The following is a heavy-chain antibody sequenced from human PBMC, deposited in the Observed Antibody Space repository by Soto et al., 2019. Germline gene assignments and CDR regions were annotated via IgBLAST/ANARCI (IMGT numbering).Heavy chain of an antibody. D-gene: IGHD2-15*01. CDR3: ARVYCSGGSCYEFDY. Sequence: QVQLQESGPGLVKPSQTLSLTCTVSGGSISSGGYYWSWISQHPGKGLAWIGYIYYSGSTYYNPSLKSRVTISVDTSKNQFSLKLSSVTAADTAVYYCARVYCSGGSCYEFDYWGQGTLVTVSS. J-gene: IGHJ4*02. CDR2: IYYSGST. V-gene: IGHV4-31*03. CDR1: GGSISSGGYY.